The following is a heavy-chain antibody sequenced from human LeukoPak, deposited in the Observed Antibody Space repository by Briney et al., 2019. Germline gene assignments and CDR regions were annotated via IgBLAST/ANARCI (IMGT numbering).Heavy chain of an antibody. D-gene: IGHD4-17*01. CDR3: AREKDDHGDPGPLDA. Sequence: GGSLRLSCAASGFTFSSYWMHWVRQAPGKGLVWVSRINSDGSSTSYADSVKGRFTISRDNAKNTLYLQMNSLRAEDTAVYYCAREKDDHGDPGPLDAWGQGDLVTVSS. J-gene: IGHJ5*02. V-gene: IGHV3-74*01. CDR1: GFTFSSYW. CDR2: INSDGSST.